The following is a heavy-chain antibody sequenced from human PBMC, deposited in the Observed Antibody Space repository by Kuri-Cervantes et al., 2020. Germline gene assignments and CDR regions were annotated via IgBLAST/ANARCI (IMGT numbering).Heavy chain of an antibody. V-gene: IGHV3-33*06. D-gene: IGHD3-10*01. Sequence: GESLKISCATSGFIFSSFDMHWVRQAPGKGLEWVSIIWFDGTKIYYADSVKGRFTISRDDSKSTLYLQMNSLRAEDTAVYYCAKDPDKLLWFRELLSGWFDPWGQGTLVTVSS. CDR1: GFIFSSFD. CDR3: AKDPDKLLWFRELLSGWFDP. CDR2: IWFDGTKI. J-gene: IGHJ5*02.